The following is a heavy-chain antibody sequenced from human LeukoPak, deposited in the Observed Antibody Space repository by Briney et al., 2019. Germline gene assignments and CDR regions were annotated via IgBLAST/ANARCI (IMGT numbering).Heavy chain of an antibody. CDR2: ISYDGSNK. CDR3: AKDRKPTYYYGSGSSH. CDR1: GFTFSSYG. D-gene: IGHD3-10*01. V-gene: IGHV3-30*18. Sequence: GGSLRLSCAASGFTFSSYGMHWVRQAPGKGLEWVAVISYDGSNKYYADSVKGRFTISRDNSKNTLYLQMNSLRAEDTAVYYCAKDRKPTYYYGSGSSHWGQGTLVTVSS. J-gene: IGHJ4*02.